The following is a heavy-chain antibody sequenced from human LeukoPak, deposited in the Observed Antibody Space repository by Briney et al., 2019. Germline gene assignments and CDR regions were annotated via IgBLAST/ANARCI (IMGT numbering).Heavy chain of an antibody. CDR1: GFTFSSYG. D-gene: IGHD3-3*01. J-gene: IGHJ6*02. Sequence: PGGSLGLSCAASGFTFSSYGMHWVRQAPGKGLEWVAVIWNDGSNKYYADSVKGRFTISRDNAKNSLYLQMNSLRAEDTAVYYCARDLGYDFWSGYSRTYYGMDVWGQGTTVTVSS. CDR2: IWNDGSNK. CDR3: ARDLGYDFWSGYSRTYYGMDV. V-gene: IGHV3-33*01.